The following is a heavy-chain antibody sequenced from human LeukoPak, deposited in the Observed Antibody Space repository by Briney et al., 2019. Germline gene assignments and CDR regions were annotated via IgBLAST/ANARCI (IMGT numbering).Heavy chain of an antibody. D-gene: IGHD6-6*01. V-gene: IGHV4-38-2*02. CDR3: AREIIAARPLNFDY. CDR2: IYHSGST. Sequence: SETLSLTCTVSGYSISSGYYWGWIRQPPGKGLEWIGSIYHSGSTYYNPSLKSRVTISVDTSKNQFSLKLSSVTAADTAVYYCAREIIAARPLNFDYWGQGTLVTVSS. J-gene: IGHJ4*02. CDR1: GYSISSGYY.